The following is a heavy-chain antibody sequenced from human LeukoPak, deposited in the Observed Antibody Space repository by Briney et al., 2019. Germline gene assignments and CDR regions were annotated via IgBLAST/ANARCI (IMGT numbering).Heavy chain of an antibody. D-gene: IGHD5-12*01. J-gene: IGHJ4*02. V-gene: IGHV3-23*01. Sequence: GGSLRLSCAASGFTFSSYEMNWVRQAPGKGLEWVSAISGSGGSTYYADSVKGRFTISRDNSKNTLFLQMNSLRAEDTAVYSCAKDVKFSWPFYFDYWGQGILVTVSS. CDR1: GFTFSSYE. CDR2: ISGSGGST. CDR3: AKDVKFSWPFYFDY.